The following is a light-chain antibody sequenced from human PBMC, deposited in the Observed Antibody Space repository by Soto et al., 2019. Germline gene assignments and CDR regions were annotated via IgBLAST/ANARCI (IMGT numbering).Light chain of an antibody. Sequence: QSVLTQPPSASGTPGQRVTISCSGSSSNIGGNTVYWYQQLPGTAPKLLIYSNDQRPSGVPDRFSGSKSGTSASLTISGLQSEDEADYYCAAWDDSLNGLFGGGTKLTVL. J-gene: IGLJ2*01. V-gene: IGLV1-44*01. CDR2: SND. CDR1: SSNIGGNT. CDR3: AAWDDSLNGL.